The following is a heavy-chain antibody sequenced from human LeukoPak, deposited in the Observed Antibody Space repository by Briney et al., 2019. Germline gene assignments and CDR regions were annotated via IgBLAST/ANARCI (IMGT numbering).Heavy chain of an antibody. Sequence: ASVKVSCKASGYTFTGYYMHWVRQAPGQGLEWMGWINPNSGGTNYAQKFQGRVTMTRDTSISTAYMELSRLTSDDTAVYYCARDDLLTYSSGWYLNYWGQGTLVTVSS. D-gene: IGHD6-19*01. CDR2: INPNSGGT. J-gene: IGHJ4*02. V-gene: IGHV1-2*02. CDR3: ARDDLLTYSSGWYLNY. CDR1: GYTFTGYY.